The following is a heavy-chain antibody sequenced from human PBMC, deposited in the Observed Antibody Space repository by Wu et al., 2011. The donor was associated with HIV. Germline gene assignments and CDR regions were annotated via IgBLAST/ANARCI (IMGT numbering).Heavy chain of an antibody. D-gene: IGHD4-17*01. CDR3: ARSRWENGDYRAFDI. V-gene: IGHV1-69*14. Sequence: QVQLVQSGAEVKKPGSSVKVSCKASGGTFNTYSITWVRQAPGHRLEWMGRIIAIYDTTNYAQNFQGRLTITADKATSTAYMELSNLRSEDTATYYCARSRWENGDYRAFDIWGQGTMVTVSS. CDR1: GGTFNTYS. J-gene: IGHJ3*02. CDR2: IIAIYDTT.